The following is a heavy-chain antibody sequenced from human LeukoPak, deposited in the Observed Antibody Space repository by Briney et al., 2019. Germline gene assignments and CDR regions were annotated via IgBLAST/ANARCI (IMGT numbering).Heavy chain of an antibody. V-gene: IGHV4-59*11. CDR2: IYYSGST. CDR3: ARRRQGGLPQFLDY. J-gene: IGHJ4*02. Sequence: SETLSLTCTVSGDSISSHYWSWLRQPPRKGLEWLGYIYYSGSTNYNTSLKSRVTISVDTSKNQFSLKLSSVTAADTALYYCARRRQGGLPQFLDYWGQGTLVTVSS. CDR1: GDSISSHY. D-gene: IGHD5-24*01.